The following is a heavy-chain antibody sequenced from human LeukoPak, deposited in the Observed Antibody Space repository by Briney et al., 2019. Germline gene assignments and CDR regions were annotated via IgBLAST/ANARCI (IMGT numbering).Heavy chain of an antibody. D-gene: IGHD3-3*01. CDR1: GFTFRGSA. J-gene: IGHJ6*02. CDR3: ARGQTIFGVDPGYYYYGMDV. Sequence: PGGSLRLSCVASGFTFRGSAMNWVRQAPGKGLEWVSSISSSSSYIYYADSVKGRFTISRDNAKNSLYLQMNSLRAEDTAVYYCARGQTIFGVDPGYYYYGMDVWGQGTTVTVSS. CDR2: ISSSSSYI. V-gene: IGHV3-21*01.